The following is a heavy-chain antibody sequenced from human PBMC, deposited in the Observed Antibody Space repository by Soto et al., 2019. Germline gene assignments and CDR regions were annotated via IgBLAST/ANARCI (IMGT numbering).Heavy chain of an antibody. CDR2: LIPIFTTP. D-gene: IGHD6-13*01. J-gene: IGHJ4*02. CDR1: GGTFNNYA. CDR3: AGGSSSWFLAY. Sequence: QVQLVQSGAEVKKPGSSVRVSCKASGGTFNNYAFNWVRQAPGQGLEWMGGLIPIFTTPHYAQKFQGRVTITADESTSTFYMELSNLRSEDTAIYFCAGGSSSWFLAYWGQGTLVTVSS. V-gene: IGHV1-69*12.